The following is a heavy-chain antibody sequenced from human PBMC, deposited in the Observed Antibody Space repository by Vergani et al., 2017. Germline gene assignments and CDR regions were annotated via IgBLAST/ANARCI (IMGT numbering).Heavy chain of an antibody. J-gene: IGHJ2*01. V-gene: IGHV4-34*10. Sequence: QVRLEESGPGLVKPSETLALTCAVFGESFSSFYWSWIRQPPGKGLEWIGEINNDGHTNYNPSLESRVTVSRDTAKNQFSLNLMSVTAADTAMYYCARGRGDNWYFDLWGRGTLVTVSS. CDR2: INNDGHT. CDR1: GESFSSFY. D-gene: IGHD3-10*01. CDR3: ARGRGDNWYFDL.